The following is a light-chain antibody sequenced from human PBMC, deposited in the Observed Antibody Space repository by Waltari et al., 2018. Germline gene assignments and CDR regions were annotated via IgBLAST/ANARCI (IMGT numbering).Light chain of an antibody. J-gene: IGKJ4*01. CDR2: GAS. CDR1: QNGYIW. Sequence: DIQMTQSPSTLSASVGDRDTITCRASQNGYIWLAWYQQKPGKAPTLLIYGASTLESGVPLRFSCSGSGTEFTLTISSLQPDDFATYYCQQYITYPLTFGGGARVEIK. V-gene: IGKV1-5*01. CDR3: QQYITYPLT.